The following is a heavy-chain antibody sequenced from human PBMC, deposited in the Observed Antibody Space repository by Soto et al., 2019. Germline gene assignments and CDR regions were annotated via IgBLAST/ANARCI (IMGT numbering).Heavy chain of an antibody. J-gene: IGHJ5*02. Sequence: PSETLSLTCTVSGGSISSYYWSWIRQPPGKGLEWIGYIYYSGSTNYNPSLKSRVTISVDTSKNQFSLKLSSVTAADTAVYYCARGGDFWSGFGWFDPWGRGTLVTVSS. D-gene: IGHD3-3*01. CDR3: ARGGDFWSGFGWFDP. CDR2: IYYSGST. CDR1: GGSISSYY. V-gene: IGHV4-59*01.